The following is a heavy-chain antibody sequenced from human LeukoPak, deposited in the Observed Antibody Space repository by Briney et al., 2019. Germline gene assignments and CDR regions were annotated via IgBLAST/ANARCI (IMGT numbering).Heavy chain of an antibody. J-gene: IGHJ4*02. Sequence: GGSLRLSCAASGFTFSSYAMSWVRQAPGKGLEWVSAISGSGGSTYYADSVKGRFTISRDNSKNTLYLQMNSLRAEDTAVYYCAKVRPRMASSGCSGGDYYFDYWGQGTLVTVSS. CDR1: GFTFSSYA. V-gene: IGHV3-23*01. CDR3: AKVRPRMASSGCSGGDYYFDY. D-gene: IGHD3-22*01. CDR2: ISGSGGST.